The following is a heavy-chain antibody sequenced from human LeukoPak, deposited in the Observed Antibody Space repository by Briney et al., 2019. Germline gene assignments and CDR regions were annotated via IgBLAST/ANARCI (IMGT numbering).Heavy chain of an antibody. CDR2: IYYSGSI. Sequence: SETLSLTCTVSGGSLSNYYWSWTRQPPGKGLEWIGYIYYSGSINYNPYLKSRVTISVDMSKNQFSLQLSSVTAADTAVYYCARQSRDGDYIAKLFDYWGQGTLVTVSS. CDR1: GGSLSNYY. V-gene: IGHV4-59*08. D-gene: IGHD4-17*01. J-gene: IGHJ4*02. CDR3: ARQSRDGDYIAKLFDY.